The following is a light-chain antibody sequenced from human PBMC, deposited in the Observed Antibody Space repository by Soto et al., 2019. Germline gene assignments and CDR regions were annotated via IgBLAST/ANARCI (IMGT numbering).Light chain of an antibody. CDR1: QSISRS. J-gene: IGKJ2*01. V-gene: IGKV3-11*01. CDR3: RQRRNWPP. CDR2: DAS. Sequence: EVVLTQSPATLSLSPGERATLSCRASQSISRSLAWYQHKPGQAPRLLIYDASDRVTGIPARFSGSGSGTDFTLTISSLEPEDFAVYYCRQRRNWPPFGQGTKVDIK.